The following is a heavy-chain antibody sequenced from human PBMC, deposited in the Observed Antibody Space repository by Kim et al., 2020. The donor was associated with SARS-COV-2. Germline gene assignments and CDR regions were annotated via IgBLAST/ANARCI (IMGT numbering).Heavy chain of an antibody. CDR2: IYWSDDK. CDR1: GFSLSMSGVG. Sequence: SGPTLVKPTQTLTLTRTFSGFSLSMSGVGVGWIRQPPGKALEWLALIYWSDDKRYSPSLKSRLTVTKDTSKNQVVLTMTNMDPLDTATYYCAHEMRWRQIDYWGQGTLVTVSS. V-gene: IGHV2-5*01. CDR3: AHEMRWRQIDY. J-gene: IGHJ4*02.